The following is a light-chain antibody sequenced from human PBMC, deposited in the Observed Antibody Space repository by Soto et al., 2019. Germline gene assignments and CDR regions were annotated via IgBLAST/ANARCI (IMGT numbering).Light chain of an antibody. J-gene: IGKJ2*01. CDR2: AAS. CDR1: QSISSY. CDR3: QQGYSTPYT. Sequence: DIQMTQSPSSLSASVGDRVTITCRASQSISSYLNWYQQKPGKAPKLLIYAASSLQSGVPSRFSGSGAGTDFTLTISNLQPEDFATYYCQQGYSTPYTFGQGTKLEIK. V-gene: IGKV1-39*01.